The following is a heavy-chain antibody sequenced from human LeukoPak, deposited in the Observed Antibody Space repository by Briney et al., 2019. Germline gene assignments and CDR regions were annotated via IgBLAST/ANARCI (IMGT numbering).Heavy chain of an antibody. V-gene: IGHV4-61*02. CDR2: IYTSGST. J-gene: IGHJ4*02. CDR1: GGSISSGSYY. CDR3: ARESFLPPLWFGELFYYFDY. Sequence: PSQTLSLTCTVSGGSISSGSYYWSWIRQPAGKGLEWIGRIYTSGSTNYNPSLKSRVTISVDTSKNQFSLKLSSGTAADTAVYYCARESFLPPLWFGELFYYFDYWGQGTLVTVSS. D-gene: IGHD3-10*01.